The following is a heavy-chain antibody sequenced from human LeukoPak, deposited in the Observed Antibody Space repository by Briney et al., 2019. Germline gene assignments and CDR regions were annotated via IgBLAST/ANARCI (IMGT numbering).Heavy chain of an antibody. D-gene: IGHD4-17*01. V-gene: IGHV4-39*01. Sequence: PSETLSLTCTVSGGSISSSSCYWGWIRQPPGKGLEWIGSIYYSGSTYYNPSLKSRVTISVGTSKNQFSLKLSSVTAADTAVYYCASQDYGPVDYWGQGTLVTVSS. CDR2: IYYSGST. J-gene: IGHJ4*02. CDR3: ASQDYGPVDY. CDR1: GGSISSSSCY.